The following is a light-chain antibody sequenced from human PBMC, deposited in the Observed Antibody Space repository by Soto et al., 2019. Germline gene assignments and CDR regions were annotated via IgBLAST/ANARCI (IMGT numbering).Light chain of an antibody. CDR3: QSYASSLSSSV. J-gene: IGLJ2*01. CDR2: GNS. CDR1: SANIGAGYD. V-gene: IGLV1-40*01. Sequence: QSVLTQPPSVSGAPGQRVTISCTGSSANIGAGYDVHWYQQLPGTAPKLLIYGNSNRPSGVPDRFSGSNSGTSASLAITGLQAEDEADYYCQSYASSLSSSVFGGGTKLTVL.